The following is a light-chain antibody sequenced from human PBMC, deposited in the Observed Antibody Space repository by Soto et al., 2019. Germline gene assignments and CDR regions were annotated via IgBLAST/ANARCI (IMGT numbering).Light chain of an antibody. Sequence: QPVLTQPPSASASLGASVKLTCTLSSGHNSYAIAWHQQQPEKGPRYLMKLNSDGSHSKGDGIPDRFSGSRSGAERYLTISRIQSEDEADYYCQTWSTDIRVFGGGTKLTVL. CDR2: LNSDGSH. CDR3: QTWSTDIRV. J-gene: IGLJ3*02. CDR1: SGHNSYA. V-gene: IGLV4-69*01.